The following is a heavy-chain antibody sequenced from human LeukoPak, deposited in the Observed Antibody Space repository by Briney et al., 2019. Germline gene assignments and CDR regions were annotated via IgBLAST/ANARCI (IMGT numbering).Heavy chain of an antibody. V-gene: IGHV3-74*01. CDR2: INSEGSST. CDR3: ARYNWNSAPFDY. Sequence: GGSLRLSCAASGFTFSSYWMHWVRQAPGKGLVWVSRINSEGSSTSYADSVKGRFTISRDSAKNTLYLEMNSLRAEDTAVYYCARYNWNSAPFDYWGQGTLVTVSS. J-gene: IGHJ4*02. D-gene: IGHD1-7*01. CDR1: GFTFSSYW.